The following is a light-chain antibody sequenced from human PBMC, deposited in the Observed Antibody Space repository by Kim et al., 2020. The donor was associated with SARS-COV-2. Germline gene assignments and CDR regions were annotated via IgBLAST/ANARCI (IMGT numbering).Light chain of an antibody. J-gene: IGKJ1*01. CDR2: KAS. Sequence: DIQMTQSPSTLSASVGDRVTITCRASQSISSWLAWYQQKPGKAPKLLIYKASSLESGVPARFSGSGSGTEFTLTISSLQPDDFATYYCQQYSSSPRTFGQGTKVDIK. CDR3: QQYSSSPRT. V-gene: IGKV1-5*03. CDR1: QSISSW.